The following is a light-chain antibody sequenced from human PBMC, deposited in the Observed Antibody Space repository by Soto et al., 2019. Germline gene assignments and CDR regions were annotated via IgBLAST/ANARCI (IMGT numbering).Light chain of an antibody. V-gene: IGKV3-20*01. Sequence: EVVLTQSPGTLSLSPGERATLSCRARQSVSKNYFAWYKQKPGQAPRLLIFGSSDRATGIPDRFIGSGSGTDFTLTIGGLEPEDFAGYCCQQYGSSPPYTFGQGTKLEIK. CDR3: QQYGSSPPYT. CDR2: GSS. J-gene: IGKJ2*01. CDR1: QSVSKNY.